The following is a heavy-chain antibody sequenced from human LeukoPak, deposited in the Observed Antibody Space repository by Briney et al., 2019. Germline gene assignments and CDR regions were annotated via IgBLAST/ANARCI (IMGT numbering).Heavy chain of an antibody. CDR1: GFMFGDYG. CDR3: ARNTPYCSDGTCYRDYYYYGADV. J-gene: IGHJ6*02. V-gene: IGHV3-49*04. Sequence: GSLRLSCIGSGFMFGDYGLSWVRQAPGKGLEWIGRIRSNGYGATTEFAASVGGRFSISRDDSKSSVYLEVNNLKTEDTAVYYCARNTPYCSDGTCYRDYYYYGADVWGQGTTVIVSS. CDR2: IRSNGYGATT. D-gene: IGHD2-15*01.